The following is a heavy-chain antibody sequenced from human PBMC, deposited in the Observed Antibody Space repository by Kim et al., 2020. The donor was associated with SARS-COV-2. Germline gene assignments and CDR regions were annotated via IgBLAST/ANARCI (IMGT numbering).Heavy chain of an antibody. CDR1: GGSISSGGYY. CDR3: ARDPGAYYYYGMDV. V-gene: IGHV4-31*03. Sequence: SETLSLTCTVSGGSISSGGYYWSWIRQHPGKGLEWIGYIYYSGSTYYNPSLKSRVTISVDTSKNQFSLKLSSVTAADTAVYYCARDPGAYYYYGMDVWGQGTTVTVSS. CDR2: IYYSGST. J-gene: IGHJ6*02.